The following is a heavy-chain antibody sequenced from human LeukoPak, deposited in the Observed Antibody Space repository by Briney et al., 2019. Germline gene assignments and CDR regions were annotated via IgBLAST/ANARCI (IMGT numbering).Heavy chain of an antibody. CDR2: ISAYTGNT. J-gene: IGHJ4*02. CDR3: ATLGGLVGALHLDY. D-gene: IGHD1-26*01. Sequence: ASVKVSCKASGYTFTSYGISWVRHAHEQGLEWMGWISAYTGNTNYAQKLQGRVTMTTDTSTSTAYMELRSLRSDDTAVYYCATLGGLVGALHLDYWGQGTLVTVSS. CDR1: GYTFTSYG. V-gene: IGHV1-18*01.